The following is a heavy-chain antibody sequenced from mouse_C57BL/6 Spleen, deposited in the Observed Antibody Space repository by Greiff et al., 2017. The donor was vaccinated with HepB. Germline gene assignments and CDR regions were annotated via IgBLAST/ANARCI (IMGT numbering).Heavy chain of an antibody. CDR1: GYAFSSSW. Sequence: VQLQESGPELVKPGASVKISCKASGYAFSSSWMNWVKQRPGKGLEWIGRIYPGDGDTNYNGKFKGKATLTADKSSSTAYMQLSSLTSEDSAVYFCARECDYDVYYYAMDYWGQGTSVTVSS. J-gene: IGHJ4*01. CDR3: ARECDYDVYYYAMDY. CDR2: IYPGDGDT. D-gene: IGHD2-4*01. V-gene: IGHV1-82*01.